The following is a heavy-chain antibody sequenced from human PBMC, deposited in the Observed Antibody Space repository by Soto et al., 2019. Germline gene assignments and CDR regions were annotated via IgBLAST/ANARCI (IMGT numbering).Heavy chain of an antibody. Sequence: QVQLVESGGGVVQPGRSLRLSCAASGFTFSSYGMHWVRQAPGKGLEWVAVISYDGSNKYYADSVKGRFTISRDNSKNTLYLQMNSLRAENTAVYYCAKGIDHRYYYMDVWGKGTTVTVSS. J-gene: IGHJ6*03. CDR1: GFTFSSYG. CDR3: AKGIDHRYYYMDV. V-gene: IGHV3-30*18. CDR2: ISYDGSNK.